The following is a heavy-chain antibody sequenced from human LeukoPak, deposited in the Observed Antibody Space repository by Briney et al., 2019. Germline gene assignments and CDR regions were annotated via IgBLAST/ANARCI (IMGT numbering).Heavy chain of an antibody. CDR3: ARSIGLTGGGVDV. D-gene: IGHD3-9*01. Sequence: GGSLRLSCAASGFAFSNYWMTWVRQAPGKGLEWVAHINQGGNEEHYMDSVKARFTISRDNDKNSLSLQMNSLRAEDSAVYYCARSIGLTGGGVDVWGRGTTVTVSS. CDR1: GFAFSNYW. J-gene: IGHJ6*02. V-gene: IGHV3-7*03. CDR2: INQGGNEE.